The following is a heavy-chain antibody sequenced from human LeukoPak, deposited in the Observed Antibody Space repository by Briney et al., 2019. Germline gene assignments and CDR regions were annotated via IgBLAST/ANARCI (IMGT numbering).Heavy chain of an antibody. CDR1: GYTFTGYY. J-gene: IGHJ5*02. CDR2: IIPIFGTA. Sequence: SVKVSCKASGYTFTGYYMHWVRQAPGQGLEWMGRIIPIFGTANYAQKFQGRVTITTDESTSTAYMELSSLRSEDTAVYYCEVATSSWGQGTLVTVSS. CDR3: EVATSS. D-gene: IGHD5-12*01. V-gene: IGHV1-69*05.